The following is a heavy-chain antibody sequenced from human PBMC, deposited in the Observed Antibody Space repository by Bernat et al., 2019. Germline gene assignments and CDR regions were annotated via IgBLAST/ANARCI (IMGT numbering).Heavy chain of an antibody. D-gene: IGHD3-22*01. CDR3: ARGNYYDSSGYYSAYYFDY. J-gene: IGHJ4*02. CDR2: IYYSGST. V-gene: IGHV4-31*03. CDR1: GGSISSGGYY. Sequence: QVQLQESGPGLVKPSQTLSRTCTVSGGSISSGGYYWSWIRQHPGKGLEWIGYIYYSGSTYYNPSLKSRVTISVDTSKNQFSLKLSSVTAADTAVYYCARGNYYDSSGYYSAYYFDYWGQGTLVTVSS.